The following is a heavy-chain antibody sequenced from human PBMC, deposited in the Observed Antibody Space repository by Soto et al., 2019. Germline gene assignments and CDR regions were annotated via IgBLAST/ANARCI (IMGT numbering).Heavy chain of an antibody. D-gene: IGHD6-6*01. V-gene: IGHV1-2*02. J-gene: IGHJ5*02. CDR1: GFSFTGYY. CDR2: INAHSGGT. CDR3: AKDLTRQLAYWLDP. Sequence: SVKVSCKASGFSFTGYYIHWLRQAPGQGLEWMGWINAHSGGTEYAQKFQGRVTLTRDTSIATAYLTLTSLTSDDTALYYCAKDLTRQLAYWLDPWGQGTQVTVS.